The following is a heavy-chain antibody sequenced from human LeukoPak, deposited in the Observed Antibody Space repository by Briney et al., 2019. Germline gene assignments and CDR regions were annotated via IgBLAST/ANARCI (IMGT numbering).Heavy chain of an antibody. CDR1: GGTFISYA. CDR2: IIPIFGTA. Sequence: SVKVSCKASGGTFISYAISWVRQAPGQGLEWMGGIIPIFGTANYAQKFQGRVTITPDESTSTAYMELSSLRSEDTAVYYCARRVGYYDSSGYYFPAEYFQHWGQGTLVTVSS. D-gene: IGHD3-22*01. J-gene: IGHJ1*01. V-gene: IGHV1-69*13. CDR3: ARRVGYYDSSGYYFPAEYFQH.